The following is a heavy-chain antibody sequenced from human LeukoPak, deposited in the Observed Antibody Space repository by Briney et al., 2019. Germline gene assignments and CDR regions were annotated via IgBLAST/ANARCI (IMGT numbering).Heavy chain of an antibody. Sequence: PSETLSLTCALSVYPISSDNYWAWIRQPPGQGLEWTGGIYHSGSTYYNPSLKSRVTMSVDTSKNQFSLKLSSVTAADTAVYYCARAPRDSSSSNYMRRFDYWGQGTLVTVSS. CDR1: VYPISSDNY. V-gene: IGHV4-38-2*01. CDR2: IYHSGST. D-gene: IGHD3-22*01. J-gene: IGHJ4*02. CDR3: ARAPRDSSSSNYMRRFDY.